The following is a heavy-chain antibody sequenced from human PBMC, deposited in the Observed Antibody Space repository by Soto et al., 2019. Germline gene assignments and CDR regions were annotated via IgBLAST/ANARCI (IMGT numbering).Heavy chain of an antibody. V-gene: IGHV1-69*02. CDR2: LIPILVLA. CDR3: ARPSSHTATTGTFNY. D-gene: IGHD1-1*01. J-gene: IGHJ4*02. Sequence: QVQLVQSGAEVKKPGSSVIVSCKASGGSFNSHSINWVRRAPGQGLQWVGRLIPILVLANYAQSFQGRVTITADKSTSTTYMELSSLGSDDTAVYYCARPSSHTATTGTFNYWGQGTPVTVSS. CDR1: GGSFNSHS.